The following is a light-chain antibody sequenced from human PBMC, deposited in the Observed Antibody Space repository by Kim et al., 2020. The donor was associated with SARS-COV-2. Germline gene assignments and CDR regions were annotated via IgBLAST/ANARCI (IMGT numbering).Light chain of an antibody. Sequence: ALVQTVRITCQGDSLRSYYAIWYQQKPGQSPVLVIYGKNNRPSGIPDRFSGSSSGNTASLTITGAQAEDEADYYCNSRDSSGNHVVFGGGTQLTVL. J-gene: IGLJ2*01. V-gene: IGLV3-19*01. CDR1: SLRSYY. CDR2: GKN. CDR3: NSRDSSGNHVV.